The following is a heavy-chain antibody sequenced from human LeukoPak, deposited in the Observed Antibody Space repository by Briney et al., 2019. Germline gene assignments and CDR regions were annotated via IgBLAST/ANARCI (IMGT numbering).Heavy chain of an antibody. CDR1: GGTFTSYA. CDR3: ARGQRYCSGGSCYHSTFDY. Sequence: ASVKVSCKASGGTFTSYAMHWVRQAPGQRLEWMGWINAGNGNTKYSQKFQGRVTITRDTSASTAYMELSSLRSEDTAVYYCARGQRYCSGGSCYHSTFDYWGQGTLVTVSS. V-gene: IGHV1-3*01. D-gene: IGHD2-15*01. CDR2: INAGNGNT. J-gene: IGHJ4*02.